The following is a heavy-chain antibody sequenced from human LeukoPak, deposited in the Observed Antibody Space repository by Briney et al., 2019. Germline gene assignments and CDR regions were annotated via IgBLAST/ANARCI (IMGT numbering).Heavy chain of an antibody. CDR3: ARTYCGGDCRGYYYHYYMDV. Sequence: SETLSLTCTVSGGSISSGSCYWSWIRQPAGKGREWIGRIYTSESTKYNSSLKSRVTISVDTSKNQCSLKLSSVTAADTAVYYCARTYCGGDCRGYYYHYYMDVRGKGTTVAISS. V-gene: IGHV4-61*02. CDR1: GGSISSGSCY. J-gene: IGHJ6*03. D-gene: IGHD2-21*02. CDR2: IYTSEST.